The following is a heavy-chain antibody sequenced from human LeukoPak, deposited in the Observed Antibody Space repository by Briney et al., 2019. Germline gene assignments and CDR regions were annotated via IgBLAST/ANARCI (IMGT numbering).Heavy chain of an antibody. J-gene: IGHJ6*03. Sequence: SETLSLTCTVSGGSISSYYWSWIRQPPGKGLEWIGYIYYSGSTNYNPSLKSRVTISVDTSKNQFSLKLSSVTAADTAVYYCARLLSAAGTLYYYYYMDVWGKGTTVTISS. CDR1: GGSISSYY. D-gene: IGHD6-13*01. CDR2: IYYSGST. CDR3: ARLLSAAGTLYYYYYMDV. V-gene: IGHV4-59*01.